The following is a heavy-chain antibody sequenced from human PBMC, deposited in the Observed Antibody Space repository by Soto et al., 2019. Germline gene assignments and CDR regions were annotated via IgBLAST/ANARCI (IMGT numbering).Heavy chain of an antibody. CDR3: ARGDSSSSFDAFDI. V-gene: IGHV1-18*01. J-gene: IGHJ3*02. Sequence: ASVKVSCKASGYTFTSYGISWVRQAPGQGFEWMGWISAYNGNTNYAQKLQGRVTMTTDTSTSTAYMERRSLRSDDTAVYYCARGDSSSSFDAFDIWGQGTMVTVSS. D-gene: IGHD6-6*01. CDR1: GYTFTSYG. CDR2: ISAYNGNT.